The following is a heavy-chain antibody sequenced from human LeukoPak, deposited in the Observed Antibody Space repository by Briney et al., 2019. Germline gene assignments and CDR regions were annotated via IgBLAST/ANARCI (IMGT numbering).Heavy chain of an antibody. J-gene: IGHJ4*02. CDR1: GFTFDDYA. V-gene: IGHV3-9*01. CDR3: AKDINSGYEIVFSGYFDY. Sequence: PGGSLRLSCAASGFTFDDYAMHWVRQAPGKGLEWVSGISWNSGSIGYADSVKGRFTISRDNAKNSLYLQMNSLRAEDTALYYCAKDINSGYEIVFSGYFDYWGQGTLVTVSS. CDR2: ISWNSGSI. D-gene: IGHD5-12*01.